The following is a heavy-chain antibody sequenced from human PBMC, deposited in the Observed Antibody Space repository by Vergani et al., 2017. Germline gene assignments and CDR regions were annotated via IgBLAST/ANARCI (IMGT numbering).Heavy chain of an antibody. V-gene: IGHV4-34*11. Sequence: QVQLQQWGAGLLKPSETLSLTCAVYGGSFSGSYWSWIRQPPGKGLEWIGYIYYSGSTNYNPSLKSRVTISVDTSKNQFSLKLSSVTAADTAVYYCARESSSWLDYWGQGTLVTVSS. CDR2: IYYSGST. CDR3: ARESSSWLDY. D-gene: IGHD6-13*01. J-gene: IGHJ4*02. CDR1: GGSFSGSY.